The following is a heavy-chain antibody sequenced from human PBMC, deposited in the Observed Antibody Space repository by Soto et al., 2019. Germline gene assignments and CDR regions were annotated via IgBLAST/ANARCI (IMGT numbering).Heavy chain of an antibody. CDR3: ARDRSGMKGKSRNIYAMDV. J-gene: IGHJ6*02. D-gene: IGHD3-10*01. Sequence: QVQLVQSGAEVKMPGSSVKVSCKASGGALSSYAISWVRQAPGQGLEWVGVTVPIIVSTYYAQKFQGRVTITADEATGTVYMELSSLRSEDTAVYYCARDRSGMKGKSRNIYAMDVWGQGTTVTVS. CDR2: TVPIIVST. V-gene: IGHV1-69*01. CDR1: GGALSSYA.